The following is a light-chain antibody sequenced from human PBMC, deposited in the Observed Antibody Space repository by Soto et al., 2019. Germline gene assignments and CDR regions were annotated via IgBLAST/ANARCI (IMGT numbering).Light chain of an antibody. CDR3: QQYNSYSQT. V-gene: IGKV1-5*01. Sequence: DIQMTQAPSTLSASVGDRVTITCRASQSISSWLAWYQQKPGKAPKLLSYDASSLESGVPSRFSCSGSGTAFTLTVGSLQPDDFATYYCQQYNSYSQTFGQGTKVVIK. J-gene: IGKJ1*01. CDR2: DAS. CDR1: QSISSW.